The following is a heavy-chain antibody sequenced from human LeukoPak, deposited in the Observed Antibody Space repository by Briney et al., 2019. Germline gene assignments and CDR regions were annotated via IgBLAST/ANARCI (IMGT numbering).Heavy chain of an antibody. D-gene: IGHD3-9*01. CDR3: AKDQNFDWSWGLFDY. V-gene: IGHV3-30*18. CDR2: ISYDGSNK. Sequence: GGSLRLSCAASGFTFSSYGMHWVRQAPGKGLEWVAVISYDGSNKYYADSVKGRFTISRDNSKNTLYLQMDSLRAEDTAVYYRAKDQNFDWSWGLFDYWGQGTLVTVSS. CDR1: GFTFSSYG. J-gene: IGHJ4*02.